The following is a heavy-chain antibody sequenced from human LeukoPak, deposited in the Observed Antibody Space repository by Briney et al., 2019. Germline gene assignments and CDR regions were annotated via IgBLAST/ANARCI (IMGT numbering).Heavy chain of an antibody. CDR2: ISSSSSTI. D-gene: IGHD3-3*01. V-gene: IGHV3-48*02. CDR3: ARDSGYDFWSGYYIDWYFDL. Sequence: GGSLRLSCAASGFSFSSYSMNWVRQAPGKGLEGVSYISSSSSTIYYADSVQGRFTISRDNAKNSLYLQMNSLRDEATAVYYCARDSGYDFWSGYYIDWYFDLWGRGTLVTVSS. CDR1: GFSFSSYS. J-gene: IGHJ2*01.